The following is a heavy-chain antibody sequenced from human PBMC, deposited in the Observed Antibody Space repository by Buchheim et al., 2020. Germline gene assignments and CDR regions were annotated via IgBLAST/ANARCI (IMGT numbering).Heavy chain of an antibody. CDR3: ASADRIYDYSDNSYYFGMDV. Sequence: QVQLVQSGAEVRRPGSSVRVSCKSSGDTFSVFGISWVRQAPGQGLEWMGGIIPIFGTANYAQQFQDRVTINADESTSTAYMGLSSLRSEDTAMYFCASADRIYDYSDNSYYFGMDVWGQGTT. J-gene: IGHJ6*02. V-gene: IGHV1-69*01. CDR1: GDTFSVFG. CDR2: IIPIFGTA. D-gene: IGHD4/OR15-4a*01.